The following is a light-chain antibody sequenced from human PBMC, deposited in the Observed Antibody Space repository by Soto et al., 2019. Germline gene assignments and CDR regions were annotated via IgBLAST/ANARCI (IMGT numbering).Light chain of an antibody. Sequence: QSVLTQPASVSGSPGQSITISCTGTSSDVGSYNLVSWYQQHPGKAPKLMIYEGSKRPSGVSHRFSGSKSGNTASLTISGLQAEDEAEYYCCSYAGSSTFVVFGGGTKLTVL. CDR1: SSDVGSYNL. J-gene: IGLJ2*01. CDR2: EGS. CDR3: CSYAGSSTFVV. V-gene: IGLV2-23*03.